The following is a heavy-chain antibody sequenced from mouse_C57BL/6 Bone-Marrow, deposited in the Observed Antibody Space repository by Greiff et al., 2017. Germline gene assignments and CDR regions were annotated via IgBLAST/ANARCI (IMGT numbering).Heavy chain of an antibody. Sequence: VQLQQSGADLVRPGASVKLSCTASGFNIKDDYMHWVKQRPEQGLEWIGWIDPENGDTEYASKFQGKATITADTSSNTAYLQLSSLTSEDTAVYYCTTGYDYDRAWFAYWGQGTLVTVSA. D-gene: IGHD2-4*01. CDR2: IDPENGDT. J-gene: IGHJ3*01. CDR1: GFNIKDDY. CDR3: TTGYDYDRAWFAY. V-gene: IGHV14-4*01.